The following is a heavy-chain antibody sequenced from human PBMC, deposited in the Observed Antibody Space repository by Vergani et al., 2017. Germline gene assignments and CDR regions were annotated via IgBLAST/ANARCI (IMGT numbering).Heavy chain of an antibody. CDR2: INHSGST. V-gene: IGHV4-34*01. J-gene: IGHJ1*01. D-gene: IGHD3-16*02. Sequence: QVQLQQWGAGLLKPSETLSLTCAVYGGSFSGYYWSWIRQPPGKGLEWIGEINHSGSTNYNPSLKSRVTISVDTSKNQFSLKLSSVTAADTAVYYCARGRNDYVWGSYRSFRAEXFQHWGQGTLVTVSS. CDR3: ARGRNDYVWGSYRSFRAEXFQH. CDR1: GGSFSGYY.